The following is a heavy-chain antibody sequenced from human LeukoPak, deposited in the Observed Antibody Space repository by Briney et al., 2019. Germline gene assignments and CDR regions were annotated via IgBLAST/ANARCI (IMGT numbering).Heavy chain of an antibody. D-gene: IGHD3-10*01. CDR2: IYYSGST. J-gene: IGHJ4*02. CDR1: GGSISSYY. V-gene: IGHV4-59*01. Sequence: SETLPLTCTVSGGSISSYYWSWIRQPPGKGLEWIGYIYYSGSTNYNPSLKSRVTISVDTSKNQFSLKLSSVTAADTAVYYCARAPRGATTYVDYWGQGTLVTVSS. CDR3: ARAPRGATTYVDY.